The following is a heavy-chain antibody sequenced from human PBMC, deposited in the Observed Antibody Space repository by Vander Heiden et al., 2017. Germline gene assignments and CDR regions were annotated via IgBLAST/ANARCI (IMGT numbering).Heavy chain of an antibody. CDR1: GFTFSSSW. CDR2: IKQDGSEK. V-gene: IGHV3-7*01. Sequence: VQLVESGGGLVQPGGSLRLSCAASGFTFSSSWMSWVRQAPGKGLEWVANIKQDGSEKYYVDSVKGRFTISRDNAKNSLYLQMNSLRAEDTAVYYCARAGVGATTRNYWGQGTLVTVSS. J-gene: IGHJ4*02. CDR3: ARAGVGATTRNY. D-gene: IGHD1-26*01.